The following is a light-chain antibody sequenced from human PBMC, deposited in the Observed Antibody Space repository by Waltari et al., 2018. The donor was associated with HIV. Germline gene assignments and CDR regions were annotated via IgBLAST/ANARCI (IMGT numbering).Light chain of an antibody. CDR3: CSYAGSYTVYV. Sequence: SALTQPRSVSGSPGQSVTISCTGTSSDVGGYTYVSWYQQHPGNAPKLMLYDVSKRPSGVPDRFSGSKSGNTASLTISGLQAEDEADYYCCSYAGSYTVYVFGTGTKVTVL. CDR2: DVS. V-gene: IGLV2-11*01. J-gene: IGLJ1*01. CDR1: SSDVGGYTY.